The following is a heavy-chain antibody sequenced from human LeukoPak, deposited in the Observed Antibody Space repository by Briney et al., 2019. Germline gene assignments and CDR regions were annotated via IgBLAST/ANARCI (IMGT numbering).Heavy chain of an antibody. CDR1: GFTFSSYG. V-gene: IGHV3-30*18. CDR2: ISYDGSNK. D-gene: IGHD2-2*01. Sequence: PGGSLRLSCAASGFTFSSYGMHWVRQAPGKGLEWVAAISYDGSNKYYADSVKGRFTISRDNSKNTLYLQMNSLRAEDTAVYYCAKDGAASKRIPAAILFDYWGQGTLVTVSS. J-gene: IGHJ4*02. CDR3: AKDGAASKRIPAAILFDY.